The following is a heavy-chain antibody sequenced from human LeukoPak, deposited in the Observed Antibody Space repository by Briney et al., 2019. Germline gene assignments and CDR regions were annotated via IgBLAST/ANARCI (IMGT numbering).Heavy chain of an antibody. Sequence: PGRSLRLSCAASGFTFSSYAMHWVRQAPGKGLKWVAVISYDGSNKYYADSVKGRFTISRDNSKNTLYLQMNSLRAEDTAVYYCAREPPGEAVVAHAFDYWGQGTLVTVSS. D-gene: IGHD2-15*01. J-gene: IGHJ4*02. V-gene: IGHV3-30*04. CDR3: AREPPGEAVVAHAFDY. CDR1: GFTFSSYA. CDR2: ISYDGSNK.